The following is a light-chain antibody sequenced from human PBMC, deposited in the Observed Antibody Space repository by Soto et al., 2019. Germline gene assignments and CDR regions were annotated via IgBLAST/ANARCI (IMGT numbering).Light chain of an antibody. CDR1: QSVRTNY. J-gene: IGKJ3*01. Sequence: EIVLTQSPGTLSLSPGERATLSCRASQSVRTNYLAWYQQEPGQAPRLLIYGASSRATGIPDRFSGSGSGTDFTLTISRLEPEDFVVYYCQQRSNWPPTFGPGTKVDIK. CDR3: QQRSNWPPT. V-gene: IGKV3D-20*02. CDR2: GAS.